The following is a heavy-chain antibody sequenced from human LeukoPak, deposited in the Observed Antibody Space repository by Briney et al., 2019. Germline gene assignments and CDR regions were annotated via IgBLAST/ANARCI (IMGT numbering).Heavy chain of an antibody. CDR3: IVVVPAASRWYYFDY. D-gene: IGHD2-2*01. V-gene: IGHV4-39*01. J-gene: IGHJ4*02. Sequence: SETLSLTCTVSGGSISTSSYYWAWIRQPPGKGLEWIGSIYYSGNTYYNSSLESRVTISVDTSDKHFSLELTSVTAADTAVYWGIVVVPAASRWYYFDYWGQGTLVTVSS. CDR2: IYYSGNT. CDR1: GGSISTSSYY.